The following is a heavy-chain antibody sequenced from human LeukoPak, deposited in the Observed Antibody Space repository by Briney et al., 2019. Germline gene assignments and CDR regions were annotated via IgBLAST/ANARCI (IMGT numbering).Heavy chain of an antibody. CDR2: INPSGGST. CDR1: GYTFTSYY. Sequence: GASVKGSCKASGYTFTSYYMHWVRQAPGQGLEWMGIINPSGGSTSYAQKFQGRVTMTRDTSTSTVYMELSSLRSEDTAVYYCAREGITGTTVVYWGQGTLVTVSS. J-gene: IGHJ4*02. CDR3: AREGITGTTVVY. V-gene: IGHV1-46*01. D-gene: IGHD1-20*01.